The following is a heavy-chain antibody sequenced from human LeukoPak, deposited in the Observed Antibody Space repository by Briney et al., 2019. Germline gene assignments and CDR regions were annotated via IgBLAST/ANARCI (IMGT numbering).Heavy chain of an antibody. CDR2: INPNSGGT. V-gene: IGHV1-2*02. CDR1: GYTFTGYY. D-gene: IGHD3-10*01. J-gene: IGHJ6*02. Sequence: ASVKVSCKASGYTFTGYYMHWVRQAPGQGLEWMGWINPNSGGTNYAQKFQGRVTMTRDTSTSTVYMELSSLRSEDTAVYYCARDIPYYYGSGSYRYYYYGMDVWGQGTTVTVSS. CDR3: ARDIPYYYGSGSYRYYYYGMDV.